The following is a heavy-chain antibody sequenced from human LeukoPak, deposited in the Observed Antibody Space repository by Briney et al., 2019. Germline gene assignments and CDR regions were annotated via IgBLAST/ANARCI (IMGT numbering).Heavy chain of an antibody. V-gene: IGHV3-20*04. CDR1: GFTFDDYG. J-gene: IGHJ6*03. CDR2: INWNGGST. D-gene: IGHD3-3*01. CDR3: AKTSLSDPSGHYYYMDV. Sequence: GGSLRLSCAASGFTFDDYGMSWVRQAPGKGLEWVSGINWNGGSTGYADSVKGRFTISRGNSQNTVSLQLNNLRIEDTALYYCAKTSLSDPSGHYYYMDVWGKGTTVTVSS.